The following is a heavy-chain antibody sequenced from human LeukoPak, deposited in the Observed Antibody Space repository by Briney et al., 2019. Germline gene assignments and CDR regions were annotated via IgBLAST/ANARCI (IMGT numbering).Heavy chain of an antibody. CDR3: ARIPAYYYDSSGNDY. V-gene: IGHV2-70*11. J-gene: IGHJ4*02. Sequence: ESGPTLVNPTQTLTLTCTFSGSSLSTSGMCVSWIRQPPGKALEWLARIDWDDDKYYSTSLKTRLTISKDTSKNQVVLTMTNMDPVDTATYYCARIPAYYYDSSGNDYWGQGTLVTVSS. D-gene: IGHD3-22*01. CDR2: IDWDDDK. CDR1: GSSLSTSGMC.